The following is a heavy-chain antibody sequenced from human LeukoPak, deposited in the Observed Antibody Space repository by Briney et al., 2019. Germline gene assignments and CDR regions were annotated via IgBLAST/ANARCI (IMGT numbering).Heavy chain of an antibody. Sequence: PSETLSLTCTVSSASISSYSWSWIRQPAGKGLEWIGRIYTSGSTNYNPSLKSRVTMSIVTSTNQFSLRLTSVAAADTAVYYCARYYGSRILGYYMDVWGKGTTVTVSS. D-gene: IGHD3-10*01. CDR1: SASISSYS. CDR2: IYTSGST. CDR3: ARYYGSRILGYYMDV. V-gene: IGHV4-4*07. J-gene: IGHJ6*03.